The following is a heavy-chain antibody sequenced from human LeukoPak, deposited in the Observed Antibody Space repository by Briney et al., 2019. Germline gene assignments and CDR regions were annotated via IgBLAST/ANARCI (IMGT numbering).Heavy chain of an antibody. CDR2: INHSGST. Sequence: SSETLSLTRAVYGGSFSGYYWSWIRQPPGKGLEWIGEINHSGSTNYNPSLKSRVTISVDTSKNQFSLKLSSVTAADTAVYYCAIGPEIAAAGLDYWGQGTLVTVSS. V-gene: IGHV4-34*01. J-gene: IGHJ4*02. CDR3: AIGPEIAAAGLDY. D-gene: IGHD6-13*01. CDR1: GGSFSGYY.